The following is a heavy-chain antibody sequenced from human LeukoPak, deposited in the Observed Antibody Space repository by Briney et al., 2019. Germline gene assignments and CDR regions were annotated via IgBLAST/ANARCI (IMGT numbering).Heavy chain of an antibody. J-gene: IGHJ4*02. CDR2: IFHSGST. CDR1: GDSITNSNFY. D-gene: IGHD3-9*01. CDR3: AGRGIVTGYFDF. Sequence: PSEPLSLTCTVSGDSITNSNFYWGWIRQSPGKGLEWIGSIFHSGSTNYSPSLKSRVTISVDTSKNQFYLRVRSVTAAETALYYCAGRGIVTGYFDFWGRGTLVTVSS. V-gene: IGHV4-39*01.